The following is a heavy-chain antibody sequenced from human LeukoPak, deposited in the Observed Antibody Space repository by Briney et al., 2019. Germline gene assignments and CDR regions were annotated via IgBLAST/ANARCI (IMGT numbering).Heavy chain of an antibody. CDR2: IYYSGSS. Sequence: SQTLSLTCTVSGGSINNGGYYWSWIRQHPGKGLEWIGYIYYSGSSYYNPSLRSRVTMSVDTSKNQFSLKLSSVTAADTAVYYCARGVVITTYFNWYFDLWGRGTLVTVSS. CDR1: GGSINNGGYY. V-gene: IGHV4-31*03. D-gene: IGHD3-22*01. CDR3: ARGVVITTYFNWYFDL. J-gene: IGHJ2*01.